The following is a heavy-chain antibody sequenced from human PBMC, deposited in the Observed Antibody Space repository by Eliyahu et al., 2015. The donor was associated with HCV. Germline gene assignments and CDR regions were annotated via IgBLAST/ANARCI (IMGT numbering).Heavy chain of an antibody. CDR1: GFTFNXFG. CDR2: ISYDGRNX. CDR3: AKDASAVMTHLNS. V-gene: IGHV3-30*18. J-gene: IGHJ4*02. Sequence: QVDLVESGGGVVQPGRSLRLSXXAXGFTFNXFGMPWXRQAPGKGLQWVAVISYDGRNXYFADSVKGRFTTSRDNSKNTLYLEMSTLRLEDTAVYYCAKDASAVMTHLNSWGQGTPVIVSS. D-gene: IGHD2-21*01.